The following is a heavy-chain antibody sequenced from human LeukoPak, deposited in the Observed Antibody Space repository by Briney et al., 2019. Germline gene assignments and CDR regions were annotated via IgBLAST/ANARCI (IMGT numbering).Heavy chain of an antibody. CDR3: ARVNYYDSSAYSFDY. J-gene: IGHJ4*02. D-gene: IGHD3-22*01. CDR1: GYTFTGYY. V-gene: IGHV1-2*06. Sequence: ASVKVSCKASGYTFTGYYMHWVRQAPGQGLEWMGRINPNSGGTNYAQKFQGRVTMTRDTSISTAYMDLSRLRSDDTAVYYCARVNYYDSSAYSFDYWGQGTLVTVSS. CDR2: INPNSGGT.